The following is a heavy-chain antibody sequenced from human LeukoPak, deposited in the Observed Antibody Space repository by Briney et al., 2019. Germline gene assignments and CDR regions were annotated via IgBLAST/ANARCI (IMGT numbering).Heavy chain of an antibody. J-gene: IGHJ4*02. D-gene: IGHD3-22*01. CDR1: GGTFSIYA. CDR2: IIPIFGTA. Sequence: VASVNVSFTASGGTFSIYAISWVRQAPGQGLEWMGGIIPIFGTANYAQKFQGRVTITADESTSTAYMELSSLRSEDTAVYYCARGLYYYDSSGYYFDYWGQGTLVTVSS. V-gene: IGHV1-69*13. CDR3: ARGLYYYDSSGYYFDY.